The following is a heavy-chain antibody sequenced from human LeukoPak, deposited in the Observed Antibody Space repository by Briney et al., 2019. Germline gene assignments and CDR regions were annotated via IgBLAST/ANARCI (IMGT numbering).Heavy chain of an antibody. Sequence: SETLSLTCAVSGVSISSGGYSWRWIRQPPGKGLEWIGYIYHSGSTYYNPSLKSRVTISVDRSKNQFSLKLSSVTAADTAVYYCARGLRGSPGVDYWGQGTLVTVSS. CDR1: GVSISSGGYS. D-gene: IGHD4-17*01. CDR2: IYHSGST. CDR3: ARGLRGSPGVDY. V-gene: IGHV4-30-2*01. J-gene: IGHJ4*02.